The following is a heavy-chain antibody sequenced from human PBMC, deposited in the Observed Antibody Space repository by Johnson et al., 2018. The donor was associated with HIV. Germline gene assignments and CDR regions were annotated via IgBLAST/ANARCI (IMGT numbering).Heavy chain of an antibody. CDR3: ARGGYCTGGVCLGDAFDI. CDR1: GFTFDDYG. CDR2: INWNGGST. Sequence: VQLVESGGRVVRPGESLRLSCAASGFTFDDYGMSWVRQPPGKGLEWVSGINWNGGSTGYADSVKGRFTISRDNAKNSLYLQMNSLRAEDTALYYCARGGYCTGGVCLGDAFDIWGQGTMVTVSS. D-gene: IGHD2-8*02. V-gene: IGHV3-20*04. J-gene: IGHJ3*02.